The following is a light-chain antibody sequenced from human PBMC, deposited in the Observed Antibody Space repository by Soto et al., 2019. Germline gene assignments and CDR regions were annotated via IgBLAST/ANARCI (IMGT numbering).Light chain of an antibody. V-gene: IGKV1-33*01. CDR3: QQYDNLPIT. Sequence: DIQMTQSPSSLSASVGDRVTITCQASQDISNYLNWYQQKPGKAPKLLIYDASNLGTGVPSRFSGSGSGTDFTFTISSLQPEDIATYYCQQYDNLPITFGQGTRREIK. CDR1: QDISNY. CDR2: DAS. J-gene: IGKJ5*01.